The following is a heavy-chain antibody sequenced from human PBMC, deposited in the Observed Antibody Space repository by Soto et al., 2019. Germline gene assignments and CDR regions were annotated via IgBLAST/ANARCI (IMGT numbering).Heavy chain of an antibody. Sequence: PSETLSLTCTVSGGSISSNYWTWIRQPPGKGLEWIGYVYNSGSTNYNPSLKSRVTISEDTSKSQFSLKVNSMTAADTAVYYCARYRREAVAGYTLDNWGQGILVTVSA. V-gene: IGHV4-59*01. CDR1: GGSISSNY. CDR2: VYNSGST. D-gene: IGHD6-13*01. J-gene: IGHJ4*02. CDR3: ARYRREAVAGYTLDN.